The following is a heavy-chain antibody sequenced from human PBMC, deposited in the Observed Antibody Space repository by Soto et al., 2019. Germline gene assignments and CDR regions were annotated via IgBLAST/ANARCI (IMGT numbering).Heavy chain of an antibody. CDR3: AIRMYSTRWYYLDY. CDR1: GFTVSSYA. CDR2: ISAST. Sequence: QLLESGGGLVQAVGSLRLSCAASGFTVSSYALNWVRQAPGKGLEWVSGISASTYYADSVKGRFTISRDTSKNTLYLQMNSLRAEDTAIYFCAIRMYSTRWYYLDYWGQGTLVTVSS. D-gene: IGHD6-13*01. J-gene: IGHJ4*02. V-gene: IGHV3-23*01.